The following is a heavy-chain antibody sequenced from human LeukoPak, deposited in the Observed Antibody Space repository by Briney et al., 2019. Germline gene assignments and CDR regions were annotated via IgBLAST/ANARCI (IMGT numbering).Heavy chain of an antibody. CDR2: IYYSGST. CDR3: ARDVIANAFDI. D-gene: IGHD2-21*01. CDR1: GGSISSYY. V-gene: IGHV4-59*01. J-gene: IGHJ3*02. Sequence: PSETLSLTCTVSGGSISSYYWSWIRQPPGKGLEWIGYIYYSGSTNYNPSLKSRVTISVDTSKNLFSLKLSSVTAADTAVYYCARDVIANAFDIWGQGTMVTVSS.